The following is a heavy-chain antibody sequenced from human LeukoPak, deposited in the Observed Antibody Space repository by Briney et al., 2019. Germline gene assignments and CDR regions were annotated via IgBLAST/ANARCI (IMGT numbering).Heavy chain of an antibody. J-gene: IGHJ4*02. CDR1: GFTFSSYA. CDR2: ISGSGGST. Sequence: GGSLRLSCAASGFTFSSYAMSWVRQAPGKGLEWVSAISGSGGSTYYADSVKGRFTISRDNSKNTLYLQVNSLRVEDTAVYSCAKSPGVNGYYFFDSWGQGSLVTVSS. CDR3: AKSPGVNGYYFFDS. V-gene: IGHV3-23*01. D-gene: IGHD5-24*01.